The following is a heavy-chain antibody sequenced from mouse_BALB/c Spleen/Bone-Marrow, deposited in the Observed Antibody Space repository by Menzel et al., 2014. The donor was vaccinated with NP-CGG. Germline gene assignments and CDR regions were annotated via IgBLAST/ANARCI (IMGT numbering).Heavy chain of an antibody. D-gene: IGHD1-2*01. CDR2: INPSNDTP. J-gene: IGHJ1*01. CDR1: GYTFTNYF. V-gene: IGHV1S81*02. Sequence: QVQLQQPGAELVKPGASVKLSCRVSGYTFTNYFVYWVKQRPGQGLEWIGEINPSNDTPNFNEKFKSKATLTVDKSSSTAYMQLSSLTSEDSAVYYCTRSGYYGYGRYFDVWGAGTTVTVSS. CDR3: TRSGYYGYGRYFDV.